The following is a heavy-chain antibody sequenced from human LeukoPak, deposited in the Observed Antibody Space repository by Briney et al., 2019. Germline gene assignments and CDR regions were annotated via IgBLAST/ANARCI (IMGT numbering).Heavy chain of an antibody. CDR1: GFTFSSYA. D-gene: IGHD2-2*01. V-gene: IGHV3-23*01. Sequence: GGSLRLSCAASGFTFSSYAMSWVRQAPGKGLEWGSSFRGSGDSTSYADSVKGRFTISRDNSKNTLFLQMNSLRAEDTAVYYCAKRYCTTTSCSFFDYWGQGTLVTVSS. CDR2: FRGSGDST. J-gene: IGHJ4*02. CDR3: AKRYCTTTSCSFFDY.